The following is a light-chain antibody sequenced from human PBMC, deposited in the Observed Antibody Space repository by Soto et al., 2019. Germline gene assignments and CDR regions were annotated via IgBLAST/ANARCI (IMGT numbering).Light chain of an antibody. CDR3: QQYDNLPRVYT. Sequence: DIQMTQSPSSLSASVGDRVTITCQASQDISNYVNWYQQKPGKAPKLLIYDASNLETGVPSRFSGSGSGTDFTFTISSLQPEDTATYYCQQYDNLPRVYTFGQGNKLEIK. CDR1: QDISNY. CDR2: DAS. J-gene: IGKJ2*01. V-gene: IGKV1-33*01.